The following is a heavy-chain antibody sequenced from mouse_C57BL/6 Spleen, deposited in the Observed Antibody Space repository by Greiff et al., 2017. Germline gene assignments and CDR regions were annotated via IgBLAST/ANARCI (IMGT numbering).Heavy chain of an antibody. Sequence: VQRVESGPELVKPGASVKISCKASGYAFSSSWLNWVKQRPGKGLEWIGRIYPGDGDNNYNGKFKGNATLTADKSSSTAYMQLSSLTSEDSAVYFCASRGQYSNYGFAYWGQGTLVTVSA. CDR2: IYPGDGDN. V-gene: IGHV1-82*01. D-gene: IGHD2-5*01. CDR1: GYAFSSSW. J-gene: IGHJ3*01. CDR3: ASRGQYSNYGFAY.